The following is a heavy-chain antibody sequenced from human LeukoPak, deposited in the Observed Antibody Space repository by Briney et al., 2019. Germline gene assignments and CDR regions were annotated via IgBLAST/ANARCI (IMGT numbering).Heavy chain of an antibody. J-gene: IGHJ3*01. CDR3: ATTRDYTDAFAS. D-gene: IGHD4-11*01. V-gene: IGHV1-2*04. Sequence: ASVKVSCKASGYNLIGYYIHWVRQAPGQGLEWMGCINPRSGGTNFAPKFQGCVTMTRDTSITTAYMDMSRLTSDDTAAYYCATTRDYTDAFASWGQGTMVTVSS. CDR1: GYNLIGYY. CDR2: INPRSGGT.